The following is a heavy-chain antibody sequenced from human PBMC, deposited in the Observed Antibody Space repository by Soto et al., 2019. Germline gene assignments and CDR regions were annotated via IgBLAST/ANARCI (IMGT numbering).Heavy chain of an antibody. CDR1: GSTFTSSA. J-gene: IGHJ6*03. CDR3: AAIGEYCSSTSCKNDYYYYMDV. CDR2: IVVGSGNT. V-gene: IGHV1-58*02. D-gene: IGHD2-2*01. Sequence: SVKVSCKASGSTFTSSAMQWVRQARGQRLEWIGWIVVGSGNTNYAQKFQERVTITRDMSTSTAYMELSSLRSEDTAVYYCAAIGEYCSSTSCKNDYYYYMDVWGKGTTVTVSS.